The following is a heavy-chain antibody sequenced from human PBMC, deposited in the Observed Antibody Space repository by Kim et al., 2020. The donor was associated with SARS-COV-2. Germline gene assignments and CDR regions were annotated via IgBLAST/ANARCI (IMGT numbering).Heavy chain of an antibody. CDR2: ISARDGYA. V-gene: IGHV1-18*04. J-gene: IGHJ4*02. CDR3: ARGAYGDVSFDY. D-gene: IGHD4-17*01. Sequence: ASVKVSFNASGYIFSTYGFSWVRQAPGQGLELLGWISARDGYAHYAQKVQGRVTMTTDTSTNTAYMELWSLRSDDTAMYYCARGAYGDVSFDYWGQGTLV. CDR1: GYIFSTYG.